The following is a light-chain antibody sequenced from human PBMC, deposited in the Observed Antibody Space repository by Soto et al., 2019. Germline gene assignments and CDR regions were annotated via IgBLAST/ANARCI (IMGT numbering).Light chain of an antibody. V-gene: IGLV1-40*01. CDR3: QSYDSSLSVLYV. CDR1: SSNIGAGYE. CDR2: GNN. J-gene: IGLJ1*01. Sequence: QSVLTQPPSVSGAPGQRVTISCTGSSSNIGAGYEVHWYQQLPGTAPKLLIYGNNNRPSGVPDRCSGSKSGTSASLAITGLQAEDEADYYCQSYDSSLSVLYVFGTGTKLTVL.